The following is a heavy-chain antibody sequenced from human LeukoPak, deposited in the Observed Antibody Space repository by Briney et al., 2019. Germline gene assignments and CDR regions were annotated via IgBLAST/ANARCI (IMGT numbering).Heavy chain of an antibody. CDR1: GGSVSSYY. J-gene: IGHJ5*02. V-gene: IGHV4-4*07. CDR2: IYTSGST. D-gene: IGHD6-19*01. CDR3: ARHVRKRGIAVAGTPGWFDP. Sequence: KSSETLSLTCTFSGGSVSSYYWSWIRQPAGKGLEWIGRIYTSGSTNYNPSLKSRVTMSVGTSKNQFSLKLSSVTAADTAVYYCARHVRKRGIAVAGTPGWFDPWGQGTLVTVSS.